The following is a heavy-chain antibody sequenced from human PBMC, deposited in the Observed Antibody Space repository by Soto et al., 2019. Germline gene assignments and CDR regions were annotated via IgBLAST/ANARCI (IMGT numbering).Heavy chain of an antibody. CDR3: TRDTFGYEDY. D-gene: IGHD5-12*01. J-gene: IGHJ4*02. V-gene: IGHV3-74*01. CDR1: GFTLSRYW. Sequence: PGGSLRLSCAASGFTLSRYWMHWVRQVPGKGLVWVSRINPDGSYTSYADSVKGRFTISRDNAKNELYLQMNSLRAEDTAVYRCTRDTFGYEDYWGQGTMVTVSS. CDR2: INPDGSYT.